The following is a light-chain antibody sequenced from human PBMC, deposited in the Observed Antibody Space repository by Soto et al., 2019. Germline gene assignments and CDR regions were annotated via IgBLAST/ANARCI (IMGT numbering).Light chain of an antibody. V-gene: IGKV3-20*01. Sequence: EIVLTQSPGTLSLSPGERATLSCRASQNVSSSYLAWYQQKPGQAPRLLIYGASSRATGIPDRFSGSGSGTDFTLTISKLEPDDFAVYYCKQYGSSPGTFGQGPKVEIK. CDR1: QNVSSSY. CDR3: KQYGSSPGT. CDR2: GAS. J-gene: IGKJ1*01.